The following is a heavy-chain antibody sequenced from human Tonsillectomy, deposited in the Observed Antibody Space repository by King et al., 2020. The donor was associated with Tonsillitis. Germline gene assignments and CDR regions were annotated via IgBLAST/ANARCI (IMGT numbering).Heavy chain of an antibody. CDR2: IYYSGST. Sequence: LQLQESGPGLVKPSETLSLTCTVSGGSISSSSSYWGWIRQPPGKGLEWIGSIYYSGSTYYNPSLKSRVIISVDTSKNQFSLKLSSVTAADTAVYHCASTDYGEYFFDYWGQGTVVTVSS. J-gene: IGHJ4*02. CDR1: GGSISSSSSY. V-gene: IGHV4-39*07. D-gene: IGHD4-17*01. CDR3: ASTDYGEYFFDY.